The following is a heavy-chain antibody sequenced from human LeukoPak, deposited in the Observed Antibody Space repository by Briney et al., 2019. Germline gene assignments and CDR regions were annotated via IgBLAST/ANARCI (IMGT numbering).Heavy chain of an antibody. V-gene: IGHV1-69*04. D-gene: IGHD4-17*01. CDR3: AKGPHDYGDFVYL. Sequence: GASVKVSCKASGHTFDRFPINWVRLAPGQGLEWMGRIIPVFDMPHYAPKFQGRITMTADTSTTTVYMELRSLKSEDTAVYFCAKGPHDYGDFVYLWGQGTRVTVSS. CDR2: IIPVFDMP. J-gene: IGHJ5*02. CDR1: GHTFDRFP.